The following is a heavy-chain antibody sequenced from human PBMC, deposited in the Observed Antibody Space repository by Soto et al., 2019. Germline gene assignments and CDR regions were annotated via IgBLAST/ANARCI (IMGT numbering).Heavy chain of an antibody. CDR2: IYHSGST. CDR1: GGSISSGGYS. J-gene: IGHJ5*02. CDR3: ARVINYYDSSCYHSTWAGWFYP. Sequence: SETLSLTCAVSGGSISSGGYSWSWIRQPPGKGLEWIGYIYHSGSTYYNPSLKSRVTISVDRSKNQFSLKLSSVTAADTAVYYCARVINYYDSSCYHSTWAGWFYPRAQRTPVPVSA. V-gene: IGHV4-30-2*01. D-gene: IGHD3-22*01.